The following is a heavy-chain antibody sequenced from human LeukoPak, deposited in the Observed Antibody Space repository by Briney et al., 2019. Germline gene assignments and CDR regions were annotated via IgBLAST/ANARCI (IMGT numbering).Heavy chain of an antibody. J-gene: IGHJ5*02. D-gene: IGHD2-2*01. CDR1: GGSISSYY. CDR2: IYYSGST. V-gene: IGHV4-59*01. CDR3: ARGAGYCSSTSCRNWFDP. Sequence: SETLSLTCTVSGGSISSYYWSWIRQPPGKGLEWIGYIYYSGSTNYNPSLKSRVTISEDTSKNQFSLKLSSVTAADTAVYYCARGAGYCSSTSCRNWFDPWGQGTLVTVSS.